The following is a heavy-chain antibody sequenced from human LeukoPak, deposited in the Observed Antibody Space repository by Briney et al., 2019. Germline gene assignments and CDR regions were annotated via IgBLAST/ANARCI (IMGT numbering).Heavy chain of an antibody. Sequence: ASVKVSCKASGYTFTSYGISWVRQARGQGLEWMGWISAYNGNTNYAQKLQGRVTMTTDTSTSTAYMELRSLRSDDTAVYYCARDWRGPRSTTMVTPVDPWGQGTLVTVSS. D-gene: IGHD4-23*01. CDR2: ISAYNGNT. J-gene: IGHJ5*02. CDR1: GYTFTSYG. CDR3: ARDWRGPRSTTMVTPVDP. V-gene: IGHV1-18*01.